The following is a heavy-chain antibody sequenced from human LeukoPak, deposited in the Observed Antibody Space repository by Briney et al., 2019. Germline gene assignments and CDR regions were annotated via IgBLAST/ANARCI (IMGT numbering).Heavy chain of an antibody. CDR2: INPNSGGT. CDR3: AREGRYDFWSGSYYYYGMDV. J-gene: IGHJ6*02. CDR1: GYTFTVYY. Sequence: ASVKVSCKASGYTFTVYYMHWVRQAPGQGLEWMGWINPNSGGTNYAQKFQGWVTMTRDTSISTAYMELSRLRSDDTAVYYCAREGRYDFWSGSYYYYGMDVWGQGTTVTVSS. D-gene: IGHD3-3*01. V-gene: IGHV1-2*04.